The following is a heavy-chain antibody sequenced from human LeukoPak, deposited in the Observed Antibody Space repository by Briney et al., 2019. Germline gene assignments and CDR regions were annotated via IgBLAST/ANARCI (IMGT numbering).Heavy chain of an antibody. CDR3: ARDGRFCSSISCYGLDY. D-gene: IGHD2-2*01. CDR1: GFTVSSNY. Sequence: GGSLRLSCAASGFTVSSNYMSWVRQAPGKGLEWVSVIYSGGTTYYADSVKGRFTISRDNSKNTLYLQMNSLRAEDTAVYYCARDGRFCSSISCYGLDYWGQGTLVTVSS. V-gene: IGHV3-66*01. CDR2: IYSGGTT. J-gene: IGHJ4*02.